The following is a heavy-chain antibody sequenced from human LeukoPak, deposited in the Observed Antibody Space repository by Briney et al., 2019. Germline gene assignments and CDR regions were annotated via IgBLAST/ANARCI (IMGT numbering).Heavy chain of an antibody. CDR2: IKQDGSET. CDR1: GLTFSG. CDR3: TISSLES. Sequence: PGGSLRLSCAASGLTFSGMHWVRQAPGKGLEWVANIKQDGSETYYVDSVKGRFTISRDNAKNSLYLQMNSLRAEDTAFYYCTISSLESWGQGTLVTVSS. J-gene: IGHJ5*02. D-gene: IGHD3-3*01. V-gene: IGHV3-7*01.